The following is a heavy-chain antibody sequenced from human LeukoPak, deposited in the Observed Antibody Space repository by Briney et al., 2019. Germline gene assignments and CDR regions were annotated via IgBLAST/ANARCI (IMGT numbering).Heavy chain of an antibody. CDR2: IYPGDSAT. V-gene: IGHV5-51*01. J-gene: IGHJ4*02. CDR3: ARRGIAATNTEY. D-gene: IGHD6-13*01. Sequence: GESLQISCKGSGSHFTNYLIGWVRQMPGKGLEWMGIIYPGDSATRYSPSFQGQVTISADKPISNAYLQWSSLKASDTAMYYCARRGIAATNTEYWGQGTLVTVSS. CDR1: GSHFTNYL.